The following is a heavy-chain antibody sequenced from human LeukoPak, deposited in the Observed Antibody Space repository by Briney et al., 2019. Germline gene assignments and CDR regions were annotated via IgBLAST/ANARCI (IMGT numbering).Heavy chain of an antibody. CDR1: GFTFSTYA. J-gene: IGHJ4*02. V-gene: IGHV3-23*01. CDR2: IGDTT. Sequence: GKSLRLSCAASGFTFSTYAMSWVRQAPGKGLEWVSAIGDTTYYADSVKGRFTISRDNSKNTLYLQTNNLRAEDAAIYYCAKAYAFVGANYFDYWGQGTLVTVSS. CDR3: AKAYAFVGANYFDY. D-gene: IGHD1-26*01.